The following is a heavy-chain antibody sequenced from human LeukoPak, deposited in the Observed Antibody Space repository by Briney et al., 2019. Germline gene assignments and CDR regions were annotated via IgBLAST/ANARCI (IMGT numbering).Heavy chain of an antibody. CDR3: ARLATYGDFSD. J-gene: IGHJ4*02. D-gene: IGHD4-17*01. CDR2: IFHSGST. V-gene: IGHV4-59*08. Sequence: GSLRLSCASSGFTFSSYAMSWVRQPPGKGLEWIGYIFHSGSTKYNPSLESRVTISIDTSKNQFSLRLSSVTAADTAVYYCARLATYGDFSDWGQGTLVTVSS. CDR1: GFTFSSYA.